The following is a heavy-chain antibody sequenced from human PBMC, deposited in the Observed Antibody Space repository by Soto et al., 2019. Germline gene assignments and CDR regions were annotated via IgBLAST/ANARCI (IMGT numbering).Heavy chain of an antibody. Sequence: QTGGSLRLSCAASGFTFDDYAMHWVRQAPGKGLEWVSGISWNSGSIGYADSVKGRFTISRDNAKNSPYLQMNSLRAEDTALYYCAKDRDDFWSGYYDYWGQGTLVTV. CDR2: ISWNSGSI. CDR1: GFTFDDYA. CDR3: AKDRDDFWSGYYDY. V-gene: IGHV3-9*01. D-gene: IGHD3-3*01. J-gene: IGHJ4*02.